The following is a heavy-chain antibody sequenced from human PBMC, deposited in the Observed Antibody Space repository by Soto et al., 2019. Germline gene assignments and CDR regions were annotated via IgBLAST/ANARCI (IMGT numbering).Heavy chain of an antibody. D-gene: IGHD1-1*01. CDR1: GFTFSDYA. Sequence: PGGSLRLSCAASGFTFSDYAMTGVGRAPGKGLGGGAGIGGGGISTFYADSVKGRFTISRDNSQNTLYLQMNSLRAEDTALYHCANVSPKINWNDFDYLPQGT. V-gene: IGHV3-23*01. J-gene: IGHJ4*02. CDR3: ANVSPKINWNDFDY. CDR2: IGGGGIST.